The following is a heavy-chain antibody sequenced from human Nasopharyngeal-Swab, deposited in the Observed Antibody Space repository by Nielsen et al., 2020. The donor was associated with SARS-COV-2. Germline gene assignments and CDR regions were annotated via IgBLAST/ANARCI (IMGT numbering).Heavy chain of an antibody. J-gene: IGHJ5*02. V-gene: IGHV3-48*01. Sequence: GESLKISCAASGFTFSSYSMNWVRQAPGKGLEWVSYISSSSSTIYYADSVKGRFTISRDNAKNSLYLQMNSLRAEDTAVYYCARTGGVLRFLEWLPNWFDPWGQGTLVTVSS. D-gene: IGHD3-3*01. CDR3: ARTGGVLRFLEWLPNWFDP. CDR1: GFTFSSYS. CDR2: ISSSSSTI.